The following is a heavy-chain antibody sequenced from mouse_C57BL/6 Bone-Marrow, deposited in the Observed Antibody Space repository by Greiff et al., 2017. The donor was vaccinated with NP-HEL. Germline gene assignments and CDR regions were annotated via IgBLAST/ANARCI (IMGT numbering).Heavy chain of an antibody. CDR3: ARWHYYGSSYWYFDV. J-gene: IGHJ1*03. V-gene: IGHV1-55*01. D-gene: IGHD1-1*01. CDR2: IYPGSGST. Sequence: QVQLQQPGAELVKPGASVKMSCKASGYTFTSYWITWVKQRPGQGREWIGDIYPGSGSTNYNEKFKSKATLTVDTSSSTAYMQLSSLTSEDSAVYYCARWHYYGSSYWYFDVWGTGTTVSVSS. CDR1: GYTFTSYW.